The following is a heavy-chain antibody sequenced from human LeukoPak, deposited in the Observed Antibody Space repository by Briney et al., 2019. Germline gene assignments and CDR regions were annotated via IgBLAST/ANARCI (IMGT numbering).Heavy chain of an antibody. CDR1: GGSIRSYY. CDR3: ATMVRGVIPWFDP. V-gene: IGHV4-4*07. Sequence: PSETLSLTCTVSGGSIRSYYWSWIRQPAGKGLEWIGLIYTSGSTTYNPSLKSRVTISVDKSKNQFSLKLSSVTAADTAVYYCATMVRGVIPWFDPWGQGTLVTVSS. CDR2: IYTSGST. J-gene: IGHJ5*02. D-gene: IGHD3-10*01.